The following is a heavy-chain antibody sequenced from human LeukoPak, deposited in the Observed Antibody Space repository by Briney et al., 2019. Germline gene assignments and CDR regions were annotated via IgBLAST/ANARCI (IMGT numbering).Heavy chain of an antibody. Sequence: GGSLRLSCAASGFTFSTYAMSWVRQAPGKGLEWISGISHSGGSTYSADSVKGRFTISRDNSQNTLYLQMNSLRAEDTAVYYCAKDGGLWVSAHWGDSWGRGTLVTVSS. V-gene: IGHV3-23*01. D-gene: IGHD7-27*01. J-gene: IGHJ4*02. CDR1: GFTFSTYA. CDR2: ISHSGGST. CDR3: AKDGGLWVSAHWGDS.